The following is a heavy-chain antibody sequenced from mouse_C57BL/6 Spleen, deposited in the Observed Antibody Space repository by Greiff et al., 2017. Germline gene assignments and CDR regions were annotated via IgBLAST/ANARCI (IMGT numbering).Heavy chain of an antibody. D-gene: IGHD2-5*01. J-gene: IGHJ4*01. CDR3: ARVSHYSKDYAMDY. CDR1: GYTFTSYW. V-gene: IGHV1-64*01. CDR2: IHPNSGST. Sequence: VKLQQPGAELVKPGASVKLSCKASGYTFTSYWMHWVKQRPGQGLEWIGMIHPNSGSTNYNEKFKSKATLTVDKSSSTAYMQLSSLTSEDSAVYYCARVSHYSKDYAMDYWGQGTSVTVSS.